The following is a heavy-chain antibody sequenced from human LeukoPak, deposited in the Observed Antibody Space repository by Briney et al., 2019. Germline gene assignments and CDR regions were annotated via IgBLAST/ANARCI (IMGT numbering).Heavy chain of an antibody. J-gene: IGHJ5*02. D-gene: IGHD2-2*02. CDR1: GFSLSTSGVG. CDR2: FYWNVDK. V-gene: IGHV2-5*01. Sequence: SGPTLVKPTQTLTLTCTFSGFSLSTSGVGVGWIRQPPGKALEWLALFYWNVDKRYSPSLKSRLTITKDTSKNQVVLTMTNMDPVDTATYYCAHSSESIVVVPAAIRGNNWFDPWGQGTLVTVSS. CDR3: AHSSESIVVVPAAIRGNNWFDP.